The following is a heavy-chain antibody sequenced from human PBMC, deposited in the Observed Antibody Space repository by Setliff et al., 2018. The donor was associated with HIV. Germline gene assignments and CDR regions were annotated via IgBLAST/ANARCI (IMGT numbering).Heavy chain of an antibody. Sequence: GESLKISCAASGFTFSSYWMHWVRRAPGKGLVWVSRINSDGSSTSYADSVKGRFTISRDNAKNTLYLQMNSLRAEDTAVYYCARDLLTGYYPRYYGMDVWGQGTTVTVSS. J-gene: IGHJ6*02. D-gene: IGHD3-9*01. CDR1: GFTFSSYW. V-gene: IGHV3-74*01. CDR3: ARDLLTGYYPRYYGMDV. CDR2: INSDGSST.